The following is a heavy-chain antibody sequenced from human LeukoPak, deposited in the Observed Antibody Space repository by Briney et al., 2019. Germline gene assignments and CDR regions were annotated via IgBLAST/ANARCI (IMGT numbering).Heavy chain of an antibody. CDR3: ARQPGTYYGLFDY. J-gene: IGHJ4*02. V-gene: IGHV4-39*01. CDR2: IYYSGST. Sequence: SETLSLTCTVSGGSISSSSYYWGWIRQPPGKGLEWIGSIYYSGSTYCNPSLKSRVTISVDTSKNQFSLKLSSVTAADTAVYYCARQPGTYYGLFDYWGQGTLVTVSS. D-gene: IGHD3-10*01. CDR1: GGSISSSSYY.